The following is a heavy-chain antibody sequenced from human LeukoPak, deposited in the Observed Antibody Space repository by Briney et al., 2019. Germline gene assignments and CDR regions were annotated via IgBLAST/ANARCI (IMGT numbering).Heavy chain of an antibody. D-gene: IGHD6-13*01. V-gene: IGHV4-59*01. CDR2: IYYSGST. CDR1: GGSISIYY. J-gene: IGHJ4*02. Sequence: PSETLSLTCTVSGGSISIYYWSWIRQPPGKGLEWIGYIYYSGSTNYNPSLKSRVTISVDTSKNQFSLKLSSVTAADTAVYYCARGRSKQQLENGGQGTLVTVS. CDR3: ARGRSKQQLEN.